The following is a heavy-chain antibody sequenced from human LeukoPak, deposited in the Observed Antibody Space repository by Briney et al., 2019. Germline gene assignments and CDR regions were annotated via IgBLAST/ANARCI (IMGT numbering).Heavy chain of an antibody. CDR2: FYYSGST. CDR1: GFTFSSYG. V-gene: IGHV4-39*01. J-gene: IGHJ5*02. CDR3: ARGFSLDP. Sequence: PGGSLRLSCAASGFTFSSYGMSWVRQPPGKGLEWIASFYYSGSTYYNPSLKSRVTISVDTSKNQFSLNLTSVTAADTAVYYCARGFSLDPWGQGTLVTVSS.